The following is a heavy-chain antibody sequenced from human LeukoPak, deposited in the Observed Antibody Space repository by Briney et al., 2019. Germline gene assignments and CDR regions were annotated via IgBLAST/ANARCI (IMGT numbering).Heavy chain of an antibody. J-gene: IGHJ6*02. CDR3: AGDRMYGSGWPGFYYYGMDV. CDR2: ISSGSSYI. CDR1: GFTFSSYS. V-gene: IGHV3-21*01. Sequence: PGGSLRLSCAASGFTFSSYSMNWVRQAPGKGLEWVSSISSGSSYIYHADSVKGRFTISRDNAKNSLYLQMNSLRAEDTAVYYCAGDRMYGSGWPGFYYYGMDVWGQGTTVTVSS. D-gene: IGHD6-19*01.